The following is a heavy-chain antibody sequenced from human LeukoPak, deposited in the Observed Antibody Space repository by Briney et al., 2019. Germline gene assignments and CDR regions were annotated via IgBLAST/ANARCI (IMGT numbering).Heavy chain of an antibody. V-gene: IGHV3-66*01. CDR2: IYGGGKT. J-gene: IGHJ3*02. CDR1: EFTVSNNY. D-gene: IGHD4-17*01. Sequence: GGSLRLSCAASEFTVSNNYMTWVRQAPGKGLEWVSFIYGGGKTYYADSVKGRFTISRDDSKNTLYLQMNSLRAEDTAVYYCARDYGAGAFDIWGQGTMVTVSS. CDR3: ARDYGAGAFDI.